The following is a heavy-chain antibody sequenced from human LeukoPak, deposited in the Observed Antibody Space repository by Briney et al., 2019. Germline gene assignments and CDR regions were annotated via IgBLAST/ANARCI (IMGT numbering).Heavy chain of an antibody. Sequence: TGGSLRLSCAASGFTFSSYAMSWVRQAPGKGLEWVSAISGSGGSTYYADSVKGRFTISRDNSKNTLYLQMNSLRAEDTAVYYCAKIGIQPLKHSFDYWGQGTLVTVSS. CDR3: AKIGIQPLKHSFDY. D-gene: IGHD5-18*01. CDR2: ISGSGGST. J-gene: IGHJ4*02. CDR1: GFTFSSYA. V-gene: IGHV3-23*01.